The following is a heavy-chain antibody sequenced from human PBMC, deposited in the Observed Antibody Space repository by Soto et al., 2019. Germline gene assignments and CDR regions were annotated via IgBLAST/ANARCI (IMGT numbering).Heavy chain of an antibody. Sequence: GGSLRLSCAASGFTFSSYWMSWVRQAPGKGLEWVANIKQDGSEKYYVDSVRGRFTISRDNAKNSLYLQMNSLRAEDTAVYHCARGDIAARLYYFDYWGQGTLVTVSS. D-gene: IGHD6-6*01. CDR1: GFTFSSYW. CDR2: IKQDGSEK. CDR3: ARGDIAARLYYFDY. J-gene: IGHJ4*02. V-gene: IGHV3-7*05.